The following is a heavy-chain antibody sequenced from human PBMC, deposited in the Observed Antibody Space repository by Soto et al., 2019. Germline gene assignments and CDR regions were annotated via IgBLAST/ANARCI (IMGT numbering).Heavy chain of an antibody. Sequence: EVQLLESGGDLVQPGGSLRLSCAASGFTFSTYAMSWVRQAPGKGLEWVSTINTSGGSTYYADSVKGRFTISRDNSKNTLYLQMNSLRPEDTAVYYCAKSYGGKSAHTYTIDPWGQGTLVTVSS. CDR2: INTSGGST. CDR3: AKSYGGKSAHTYTIDP. J-gene: IGHJ5*02. V-gene: IGHV3-23*01. D-gene: IGHD2-15*01. CDR1: GFTFSTYA.